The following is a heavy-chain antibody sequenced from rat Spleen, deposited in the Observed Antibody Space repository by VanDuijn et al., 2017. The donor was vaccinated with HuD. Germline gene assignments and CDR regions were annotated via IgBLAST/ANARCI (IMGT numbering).Heavy chain of an antibody. J-gene: IGHJ2*01. CDR1: GFTFNNYG. D-gene: IGHD1-9*01. Sequence: EVQLVESGGGLVQPGRSLKLSCAASGFTFNNYGMAWVRQVPTKGLEWVAAISYGDSSGHSSTYYRDSVKGRFTISRDNEKSTLSLQMDSLRSEDTATYYCARRHYGYTDYFDYWGQGVMVTVSS. CDR3: ARRHYGYTDYFDY. V-gene: IGHV5-29*01. CDR2: ISYGDSSGHSST.